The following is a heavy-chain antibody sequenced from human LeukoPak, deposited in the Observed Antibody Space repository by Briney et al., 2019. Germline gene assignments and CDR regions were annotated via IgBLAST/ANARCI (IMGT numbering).Heavy chain of an antibody. D-gene: IGHD3-22*01. Sequence: GRSLRLSCAASGFTFSSYGMHWVRQAPGKGLEWVAVISYDGSNKYYADSVKGRFTISRDNSKNTLYLQMSSLRAEDTAVYYCAKDRYYYDSSGYLFDYWGQGTLVTVSS. CDR2: ISYDGSNK. V-gene: IGHV3-30*18. CDR1: GFTFSSYG. CDR3: AKDRYYYDSSGYLFDY. J-gene: IGHJ4*02.